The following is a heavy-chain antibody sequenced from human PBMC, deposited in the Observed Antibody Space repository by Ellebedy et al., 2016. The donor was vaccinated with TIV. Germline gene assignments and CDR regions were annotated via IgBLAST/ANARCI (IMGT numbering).Heavy chain of an antibody. CDR1: GHTFTSYG. D-gene: IGHD3-3*01. Sequence: ASVKVSXXASGHTFTSYGIYWVRQAPGQRLEWMGWINTGNGNTKYSQKLQGRVTITRDYMELSGLMSEDTAVYYCATREWQDPMDVWGQGTTVTVSS. CDR2: INTGNGNT. V-gene: IGHV1-3*04. J-gene: IGHJ6*02. CDR3: ATREWQDPMDV.